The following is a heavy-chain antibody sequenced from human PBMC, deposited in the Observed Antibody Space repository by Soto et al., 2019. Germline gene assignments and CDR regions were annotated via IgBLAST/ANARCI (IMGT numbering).Heavy chain of an antibody. J-gene: IGHJ4*02. Sequence: EVQLVESGGGLIQPGGSLRLSCAASGFTVSSNYMSWVRQAPGKGLEWVSVIYSGGSTYYADSVKGRFTISRDNSKNTLYLQMNSLRAEDTAVYYCASGGYSYGPPAFDYWGQGTLVTVSS. V-gene: IGHV3-53*01. CDR1: GFTVSSNY. CDR2: IYSGGST. D-gene: IGHD5-18*01. CDR3: ASGGYSYGPPAFDY.